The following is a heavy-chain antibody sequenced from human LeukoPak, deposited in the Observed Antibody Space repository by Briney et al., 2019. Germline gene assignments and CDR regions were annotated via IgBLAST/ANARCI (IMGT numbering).Heavy chain of an antibody. CDR3: SRGLSRSSTTPNWFDP. CDR2: IKQDGSEK. J-gene: IGHJ5*02. V-gene: IGHV3-7*04. D-gene: IGHD2-2*01. Sequence: GRSLRLSCAASGFTFTSYWMSWVRQAPGKGLEWVANIKQDGSEKNYVDSVKGRFTISRDNAKNSLYLQMNSLRAEDTAVYYCSRGLSRSSTTPNWFDPWGQGTLVTVSS. CDR1: GFTFTSYW.